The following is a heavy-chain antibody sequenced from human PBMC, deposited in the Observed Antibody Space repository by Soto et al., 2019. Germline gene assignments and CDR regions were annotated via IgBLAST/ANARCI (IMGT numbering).Heavy chain of an antibody. Sequence: VQLVESGGGVVQPGRSLRLSCAASGFTFSDYAMHWVRQAPGKGLEWVAVVSHDGRNTHYADSVKGRFTISRDSSNNTVSLEMTSLRAEDTAVYYCAKGGRQWLVTSDFNYWGQGVLVTVSS. D-gene: IGHD6-19*01. J-gene: IGHJ4*02. CDR2: VSHDGRNT. CDR1: GFTFSDYA. CDR3: AKGGRQWLVTSDFNY. V-gene: IGHV3-30*18.